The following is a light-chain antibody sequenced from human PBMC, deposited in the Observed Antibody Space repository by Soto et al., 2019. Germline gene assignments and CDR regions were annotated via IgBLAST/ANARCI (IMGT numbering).Light chain of an antibody. CDR1: QGVISNY. V-gene: IGKV3-20*01. CDR3: QQYGNSPET. J-gene: IGKJ2*01. Sequence: EVVLTQSPDILSLSPGERATLSCRASQGVISNYLAWYQQRPGQAPRLLISVASDRATGIPDRFSGSQSGTDFTLTISNLEPEDFAVYYCQQYGNSPETFGQGTKVEIK. CDR2: VAS.